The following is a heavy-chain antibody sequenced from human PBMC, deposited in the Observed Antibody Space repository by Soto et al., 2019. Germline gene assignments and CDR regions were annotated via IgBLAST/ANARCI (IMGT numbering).Heavy chain of an antibody. CDR3: ARVPDTGGRDYLDY. D-gene: IGHD7-27*01. CDR1: GFTVRHNY. CDR2: IFSGGST. Sequence: EVQLVESGGGLIQPGGSLRLSCAASGFTVRHNYMTWVRQAPGKGLEWVSVIFSGGSTYYGDSVKGRFTISRDISKNMVYLQMNSLRAEDTAVYYCARVPDTGGRDYLDYWGQGTLVTVSS. J-gene: IGHJ4*02. V-gene: IGHV3-53*01.